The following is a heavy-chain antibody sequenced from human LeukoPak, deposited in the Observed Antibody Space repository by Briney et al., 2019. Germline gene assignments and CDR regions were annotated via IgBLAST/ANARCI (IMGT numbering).Heavy chain of an antibody. D-gene: IGHD2-2*01. CDR2: IYYSGST. V-gene: IGHV4-31*03. CDR3: ARSRSYCSSTSCYPGGDWFDP. Sequence: SQTLSLTCTVSGGSISSGGYYWSWIRQHPGKGLEWIGYIYYSGSTYYNPSLKSRVTISVDTSKNQFSLKLSSVTAADTAVYYCARSRSYCSSTSCYPGGDWFDPWGQGTLVTVSS. J-gene: IGHJ5*02. CDR1: GGSISSGGYY.